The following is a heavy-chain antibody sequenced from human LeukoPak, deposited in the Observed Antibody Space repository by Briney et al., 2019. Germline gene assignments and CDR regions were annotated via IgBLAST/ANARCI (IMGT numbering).Heavy chain of an antibody. V-gene: IGHV3-30-3*01. J-gene: IGHJ4*02. CDR3: AGDLNSYGYKWSFDY. CDR2: ISYDGSNS. Sequence: GGSLRLSCAASGFTFSSYTMHWVRQTPGKGLEWVAVISYDGSNSYYGDSVKGRFTISRDSSKNTLYLQMSTLRVEDTAVYYCAGDLNSYGYKWSFDYWGQGTLVTVSS. D-gene: IGHD5-18*01. CDR1: GFTFSSYT.